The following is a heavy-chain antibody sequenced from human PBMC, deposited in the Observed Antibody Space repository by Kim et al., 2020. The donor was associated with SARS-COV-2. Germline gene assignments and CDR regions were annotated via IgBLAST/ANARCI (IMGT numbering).Heavy chain of an antibody. CDR2: IKPDGSEN. Sequence: GGSLRLSCAASGFTFGDFWMNWVRRAPGKELEFVASIKPDGSENFYADSVKGRFTIARDNGKNSLYLQMNSLRADDTAVYHCARGGPWTFDCCGRGTLAT. J-gene: IGHJ4*02. CDR3: ARGGPWTFDC. V-gene: IGHV3-7*01. CDR1: GFTFGDFW. D-gene: IGHD1-1*01.